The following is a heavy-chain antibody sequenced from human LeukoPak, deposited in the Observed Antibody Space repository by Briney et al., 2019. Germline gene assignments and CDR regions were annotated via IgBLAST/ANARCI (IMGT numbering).Heavy chain of an antibody. D-gene: IGHD4-17*01. CDR1: GGSISSGGYY. J-gene: IGHJ4*02. Sequence: SETLSLTCTASGGSISSGGYYWSWIRQHPGKGLEWIGYIYYSGSTYYNPSLKSRVTISVDTSKNQFSLKLSSVTAADTAVYYCARWATTVPNYFDYWGQGTLVTVSS. CDR2: IYYSGST. CDR3: ARWATTVPNYFDY. V-gene: IGHV4-31*03.